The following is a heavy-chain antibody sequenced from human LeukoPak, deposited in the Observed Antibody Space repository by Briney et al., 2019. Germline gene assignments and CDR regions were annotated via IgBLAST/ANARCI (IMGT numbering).Heavy chain of an antibody. Sequence: GGSLRPSCAASGFTFSSYAMHWVCQAPGKGLEWVAVISYDGSNKYYADSVKGRFTISRDNSKNTLYLQMNSLRAEDTAVYYCARGAVAGTWPGAFDIRGQGTMVTVSS. D-gene: IGHD6-19*01. J-gene: IGHJ3*02. V-gene: IGHV3-30-3*01. CDR2: ISYDGSNK. CDR1: GFTFSSYA. CDR3: ARGAVAGTWPGAFDI.